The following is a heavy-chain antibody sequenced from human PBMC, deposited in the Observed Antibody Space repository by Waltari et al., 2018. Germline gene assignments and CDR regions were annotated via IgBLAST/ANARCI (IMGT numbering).Heavy chain of an antibody. CDR3: ARDLRHETIYGNYYGMDV. J-gene: IGHJ6*02. V-gene: IGHV4-39*07. CDR2: IYYSGST. D-gene: IGHD3-3*01. Sequence: QLQLQASGPGLVKPSETLSLTCTVSGGSISSSSYYWGWIRQPPGKGLEWIGSIYYSGSTYYNPSLKSRVTISVDTSKNQFSLKLSSVTAADTAVYYCARDLRHETIYGNYYGMDVWGQGTTVTVSS. CDR1: GGSISSSSYY.